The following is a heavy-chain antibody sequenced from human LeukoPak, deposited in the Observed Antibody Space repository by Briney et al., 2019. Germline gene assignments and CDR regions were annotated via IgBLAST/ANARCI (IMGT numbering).Heavy chain of an antibody. CDR3: ARATYDLLTGYYLDS. Sequence: SQTLSLTCSVSGGSITSGRYYWAWIRQYPEKGLEWIGYSYYSGSTHFKSSLKSRATISLDKSKNQFSLNLTSATAADTAVYYCARATYDLLTGYYLDSWGQGTLVTVSS. D-gene: IGHD3-9*01. CDR2: SYYSGST. CDR1: GGSITSGRYY. V-gene: IGHV4-31*03. J-gene: IGHJ4*02.